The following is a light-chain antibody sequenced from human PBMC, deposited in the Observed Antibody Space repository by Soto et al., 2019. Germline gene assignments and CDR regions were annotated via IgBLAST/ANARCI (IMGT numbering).Light chain of an antibody. J-gene: IGLJ2*01. CDR1: TSDIGTYYY. Sequence: QSALTQPASVSGSPGQSITISCTGTTSDIGTYYYVSWYQQHPGTAPKLMIYEVSNRPSGVSNRFSGSKSGNTASLTISGLQAEDEADYYCSSYTTISPLMVFGGGTKLTVL. CDR2: EVS. CDR3: SSYTTISPLMV. V-gene: IGLV2-14*01.